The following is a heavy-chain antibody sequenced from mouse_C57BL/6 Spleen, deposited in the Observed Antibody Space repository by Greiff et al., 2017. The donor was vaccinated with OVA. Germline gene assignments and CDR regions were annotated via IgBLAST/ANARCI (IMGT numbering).Heavy chain of an antibody. J-gene: IGHJ2*01. Sequence: LVESGAELVRPGASVKLSCTASGFNIKDDYMHWVKQRPEQGLEWIGWIDPENGDTEYASKFQGKATITADTSSNTAYLQLSSLTSEDTAVYYCTTLTGGYWGQGTTLTVSS. D-gene: IGHD4-1*01. CDR1: GFNIKDDY. CDR2: IDPENGDT. V-gene: IGHV14-4*01. CDR3: TTLTGGY.